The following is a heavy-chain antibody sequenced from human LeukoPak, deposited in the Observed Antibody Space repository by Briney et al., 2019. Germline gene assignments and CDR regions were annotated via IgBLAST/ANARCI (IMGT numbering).Heavy chain of an antibody. D-gene: IGHD3-10*01. CDR1: GFRFTSYD. Sequence: ASVKVSCKASGFRFTSYDINWVRQASGQGLEWMGWMNPNNGNTGYAQKFQGRVTMTRDTSISTAYMELRDLRSEDTAVYYRVRDGEGVAISVNYWFDPWGQGTLVTVSS. CDR2: MNPNNGNT. CDR3: VRDGEGVAISVNYWFDP. J-gene: IGHJ5*02. V-gene: IGHV1-8*01.